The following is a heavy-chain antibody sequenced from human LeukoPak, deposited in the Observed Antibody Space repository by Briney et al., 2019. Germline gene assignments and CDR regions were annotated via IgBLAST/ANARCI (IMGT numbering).Heavy chain of an antibody. CDR2: MSYDGSNK. J-gene: IGHJ4*02. Sequence: GGSLRLSCAASGFTFSSYAMHWVRQAPGKGLEWVAVMSYDGSNKYYADSVKGRFTVSRDNAKNTLYLQVNNLRAEDTAVYYCARGPNSNWSGLDFWGQGTLLTVSS. D-gene: IGHD6-6*01. V-gene: IGHV3-30-3*01. CDR1: GFTFSSYA. CDR3: ARGPNSNWSGLDF.